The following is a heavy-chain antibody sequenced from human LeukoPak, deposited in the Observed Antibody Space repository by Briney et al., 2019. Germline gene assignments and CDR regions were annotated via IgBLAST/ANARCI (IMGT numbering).Heavy chain of an antibody. D-gene: IGHD6-19*01. CDR1: GFPFSSYG. V-gene: IGHV3-33*01. CDR2: LVYDARS. J-gene: IGHJ4*02. CDR3: ARDLSAAFDF. Sequence: GTSLRLSCAASGFPFSSYGMHWVRQAPGKGLEWVARLVYDARSDYADSVKGRFSISRDDSKNTLFLDMSNLRVEDTALYYCARDLSAAFDFWGQGVLVTVSS.